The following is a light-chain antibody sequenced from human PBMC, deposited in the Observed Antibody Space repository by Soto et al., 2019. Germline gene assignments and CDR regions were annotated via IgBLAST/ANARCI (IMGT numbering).Light chain of an antibody. Sequence: QSALTQPASVSGSPGQSITISCSGTTSDVGGYDVVSWYQQHPGKAPKLMIFEVNQRPSGVSDRFSGSKSGNTASLTISGLQAGDEDDYYCCSFAGSSTFWVFGGGTKLTVL. V-gene: IGLV2-23*02. CDR2: EVN. CDR1: TSDVGGYDV. CDR3: CSFAGSSTFWV. J-gene: IGLJ3*02.